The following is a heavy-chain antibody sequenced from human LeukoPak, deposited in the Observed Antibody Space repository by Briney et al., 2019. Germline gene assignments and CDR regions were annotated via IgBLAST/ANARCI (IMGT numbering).Heavy chain of an antibody. J-gene: IGHJ4*02. D-gene: IGHD3-22*01. V-gene: IGHV3-23*01. CDR1: GFTFSSYA. Sequence: GGSLRLSCAASGFTFSSYAMSWVRQAPGKGLAWVSTISGGSGSTYCADSVKGRFTISRDNSKNTLYLQMNSLRDEDTAVYYCAKHRFESGGYHSTDWGQGTLVTVSS. CDR2: ISGGSGST. CDR3: AKHRFESGGYHSTD.